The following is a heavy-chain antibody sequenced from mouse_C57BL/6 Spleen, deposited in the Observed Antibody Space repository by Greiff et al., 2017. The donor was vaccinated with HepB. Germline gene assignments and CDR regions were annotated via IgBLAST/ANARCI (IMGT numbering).Heavy chain of an antibody. CDR3: ARHEGRYYGGYAMDY. Sequence: EVHLVESGGGLVKPGGSLKLSCAASGFTFSSYTMSWVRQTPEKRLEWVATISGGGGNTYYPDSVKGRFTISRDNAKNTLYLQMSSLRSEDTALYYCARHEGRYYGGYAMDYWGQGTSVTVSS. CDR2: ISGGGGNT. CDR1: GFTFSSYT. V-gene: IGHV5-9*01. D-gene: IGHD1-1*01. J-gene: IGHJ4*01.